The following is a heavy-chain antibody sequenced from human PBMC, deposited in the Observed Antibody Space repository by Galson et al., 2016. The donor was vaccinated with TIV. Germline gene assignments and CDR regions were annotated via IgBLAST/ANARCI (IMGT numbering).Heavy chain of an antibody. V-gene: IGHV3-7*01. CDR1: GFTFSEYS. CDR3: ARGRHVDY. CDR2: IKHDGSEK. J-gene: IGHJ4*02. Sequence: SLRLSCAASGFTFSEYSFNWVRQAPGKGLEWVANIKHDGSEKYYVDSVKGRFTISRDNAKSSLYLQMNSLRAEDTAVYYCARGRHVDYWGQGTLVTVSS.